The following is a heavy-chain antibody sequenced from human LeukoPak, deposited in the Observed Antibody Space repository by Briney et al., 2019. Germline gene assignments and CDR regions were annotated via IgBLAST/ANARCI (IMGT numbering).Heavy chain of an antibody. V-gene: IGHV1-69*13. Sequence: SVKVSCKASGGTFSSYAISWVRQAPGQGLEWMGGIIPIFGTANYAQKFQGRVTITADESTSTAYMELSSLRSEDTAVYYCARGRWLQSNFDYWGQGTLVTVSS. CDR2: IIPIFGTA. J-gene: IGHJ4*02. CDR3: ARGRWLQSNFDY. CDR1: GGTFSSYA. D-gene: IGHD5-24*01.